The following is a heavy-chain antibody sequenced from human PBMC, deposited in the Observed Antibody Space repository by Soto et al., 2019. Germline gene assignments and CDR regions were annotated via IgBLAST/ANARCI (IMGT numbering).Heavy chain of an antibody. Sequence: GESLKISCKGSGYSFTSYWIGWVRQMPGKGLEWMGIIYPGDSDTRYSPSFQGQVTISADKSISTAYLQWSSLKASDTAMYYCARQYYDSSGPYQAFDIWGQVTMVTV. V-gene: IGHV5-51*01. CDR2: IYPGDSDT. CDR3: ARQYYDSSGPYQAFDI. D-gene: IGHD3-22*01. CDR1: GYSFTSYW. J-gene: IGHJ3*02.